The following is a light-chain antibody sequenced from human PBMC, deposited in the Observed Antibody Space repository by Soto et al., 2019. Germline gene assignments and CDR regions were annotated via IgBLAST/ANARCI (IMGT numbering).Light chain of an antibody. J-gene: IGKJ4*01. CDR2: AAS. CDR1: QSISVN. V-gene: IGKV3-15*01. CDR3: QQYHHWPPLT. Sequence: EIVMTQSPATLSVSPGERATLSCRASQSISVNLAWYQQKPGQAPRLLIYAASTGATGIPARFSGSGSGTEFTLTISSLQSADFAVYYCQQYHHWPPLTFGGGTKVEIK.